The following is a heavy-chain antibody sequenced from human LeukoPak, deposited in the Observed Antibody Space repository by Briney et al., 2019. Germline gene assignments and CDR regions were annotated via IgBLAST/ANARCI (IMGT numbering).Heavy chain of an antibody. Sequence: SETLSLTCTVSGGSISSYYWSWIRQPAGKGLEWIGRIYTSGSTNYNPSLKSRVTMSVDTSKNQFSLKLSSVAAADTAVYYCARDRWSSGWYGAKTDWFDPWGQGTLVTVSS. CDR2: IYTSGST. V-gene: IGHV4-4*07. CDR1: GGSISSYY. J-gene: IGHJ5*02. D-gene: IGHD6-19*01. CDR3: ARDRWSSGWYGAKTDWFDP.